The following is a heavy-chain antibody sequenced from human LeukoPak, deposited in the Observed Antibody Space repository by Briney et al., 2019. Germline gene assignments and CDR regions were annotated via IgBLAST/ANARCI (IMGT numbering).Heavy chain of an antibody. CDR2: IYHSGST. V-gene: IGHV4-38-2*02. D-gene: IGHD3-10*01. J-gene: IGHJ4*02. CDR3: ASAHMVRGVTPFDY. CDR1: GYSISSGYY. Sequence: SETLSLTCTVSGYSISSGYYWGWIRQPPGKGLEWIGSIYHSGSTYYNPSLKSRVTISVDTSKNQFSLKLSSVTAADTAVYYCASAHMVRGVTPFDYWGQGTLVTVSS.